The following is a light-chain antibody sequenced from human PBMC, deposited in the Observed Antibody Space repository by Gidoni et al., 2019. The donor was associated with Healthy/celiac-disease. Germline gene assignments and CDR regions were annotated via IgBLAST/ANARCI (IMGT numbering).Light chain of an antibody. CDR2: QDS. J-gene: IGLJ2*01. CDR1: KLGDKY. V-gene: IGLV3-1*01. CDR3: QAWDSSTVV. Sequence: SYELTQPPSVSVSPGQTASITCSGDKLGDKYACWYQQKPGQSPVLVIYQDSKRPSGIPERFSGSNSGNTATLTISGTQADYYCQAWDSSTVVFGGGTKLTVL.